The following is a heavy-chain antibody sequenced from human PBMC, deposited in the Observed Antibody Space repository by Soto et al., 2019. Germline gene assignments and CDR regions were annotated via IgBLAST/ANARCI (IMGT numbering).Heavy chain of an antibody. J-gene: IGHJ5*02. CDR3: ARQQGKWLYPTFDP. CDR1: GGSISSSSYY. CDR2: IYYSGST. D-gene: IGHD6-19*01. Sequence: PSETLSLTCTVSGGSISSSSYYWGWIRQPPGKGLEWIGSIYYSGSTYYNPSLKSRVTISVDTSKNQFSLKLSSVTAADTAVYYCARQQGKWLYPTFDPWGQGTLVTVSS. V-gene: IGHV4-39*01.